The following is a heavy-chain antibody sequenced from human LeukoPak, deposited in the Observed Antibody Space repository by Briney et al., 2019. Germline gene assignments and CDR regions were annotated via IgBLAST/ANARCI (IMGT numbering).Heavy chain of an antibody. J-gene: IGHJ4*02. CDR3: ARVRVSDDYGDIFDY. V-gene: IGHV3-53*01. CDR1: GFTVSSNY. Sequence: PGGSLRLSCAASGFTVSSNYMSWVRQAPGKGLEWVSVIYSGGSTYYADSVKGRFTISRDNSKNTLYLQMNSLRAEDTAVYYCARVRVSDDYGDIFDYWGQGTLVTVSS. CDR2: IYSGGST. D-gene: IGHD4-17*01.